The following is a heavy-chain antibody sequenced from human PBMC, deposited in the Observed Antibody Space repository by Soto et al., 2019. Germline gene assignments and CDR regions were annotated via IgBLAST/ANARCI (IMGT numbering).Heavy chain of an antibody. CDR2: ISYDGSNK. CDR3: AKVIGKDYYYGMDV. J-gene: IGHJ6*02. Sequence: GGSLRLSCAASGFTFSSYAMHWVRQAPGKGLEWVAVISYDGSNKYYADSVKGRFTISRDNSKNTLYLQMNSLRAEDTAVYYCAKVIGKDYYYGMDVWGQGTTVTVSS. V-gene: IGHV3-30-3*01. CDR1: GFTFSSYA.